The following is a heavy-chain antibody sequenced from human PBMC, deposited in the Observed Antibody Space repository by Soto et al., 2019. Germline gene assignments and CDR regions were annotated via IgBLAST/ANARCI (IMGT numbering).Heavy chain of an antibody. CDR2: IKQDGSEK. CDR1: GFAFSTYW. CDR3: ARNKRSDF. Sequence: SLRLSCAASGFAFSTYWVSWVRQAPGKGLEWVANIKQDGSEKYYVDSVKGRFTISRDNAKNSLYLQMNSLRAEDTAVYYCARNKRSDFWVQGALV. J-gene: IGHJ4*02. V-gene: IGHV3-7*04.